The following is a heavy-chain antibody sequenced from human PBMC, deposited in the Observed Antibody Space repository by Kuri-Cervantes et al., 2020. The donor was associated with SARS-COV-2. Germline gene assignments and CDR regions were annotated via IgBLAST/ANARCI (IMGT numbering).Heavy chain of an antibody. D-gene: IGHD4-23*01. V-gene: IGHV3-23*01. Sequence: GESLKISCAASGFNFKSYEMNWVRQVPGKGLEWVSAISGSGGSTYYADSVKGRFTISRDNSKNTLYLQMNSLRAEDTAVYYCAKPYNYGGNSGWGQGTLVTVSS. J-gene: IGHJ4*02. CDR2: ISGSGGST. CDR3: AKPYNYGGNSG. CDR1: GFNFKSYE.